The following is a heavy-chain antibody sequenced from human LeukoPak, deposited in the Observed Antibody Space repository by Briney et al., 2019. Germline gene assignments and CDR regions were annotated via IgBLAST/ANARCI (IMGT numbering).Heavy chain of an antibody. CDR2: FDPEDGET. V-gene: IGHV1-24*01. CDR1: GYTLTELS. J-gene: IGHJ4*02. Sequence: ASVKVSCKVSGYTLTELSMHGVGQARGKGREWMGGFDPEDGETIYAQKFQGRVTMTEDTSTDTAYMELSSLRSEDTAVYYCATGPPYYYEGDYWGQGTLVTVSS. CDR3: ATGPPYYYEGDY. D-gene: IGHD3-22*01.